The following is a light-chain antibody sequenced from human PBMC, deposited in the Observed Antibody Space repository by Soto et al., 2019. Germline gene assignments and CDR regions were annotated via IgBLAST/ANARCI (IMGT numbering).Light chain of an antibody. Sequence: DLQMTQSPSTLSASVGDRVIIACRASQSISSSLAWYQQKPGKAPNLLIYWASSLESGVPSRFSGSGSGTEFTLTISSLQPDDFATYYCHQYNRFPYTFGQGTKLEIK. CDR2: WAS. CDR1: QSISSS. J-gene: IGKJ2*01. V-gene: IGKV1-5*03. CDR3: HQYNRFPYT.